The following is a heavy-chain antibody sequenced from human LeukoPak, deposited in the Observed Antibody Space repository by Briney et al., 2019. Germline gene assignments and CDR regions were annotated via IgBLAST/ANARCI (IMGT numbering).Heavy chain of an antibody. CDR1: GFTFSSYA. CDR2: ISYDGSNK. J-gene: IGHJ6*03. Sequence: GGSLRLSCAASGFTFSSYAMHWVRQAPGKGLEWVAVISYDGSNKYYADSVKGRFTISRDNSKNTLYLQMNSLRAEDTAVYYCAKGPDFPDMDVWGKGTTVTVSS. D-gene: IGHD1-14*01. CDR3: AKGPDFPDMDV. V-gene: IGHV3-30-3*01.